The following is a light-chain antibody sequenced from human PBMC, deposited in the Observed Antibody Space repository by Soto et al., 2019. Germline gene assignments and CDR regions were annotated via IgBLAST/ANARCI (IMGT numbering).Light chain of an antibody. V-gene: IGLV2-14*03. CDR2: DVS. Sequence: QSVLTQPASVSGSPGQSITISCTGISSDVGGYNFVSWYLQHPGKAPKLMIFDVSNRPSGVSNRFSGSKSGNTASLTISGLQTEDEADYYCSSYTSSSNTPYVFGPGTKLTVL. CDR3: SSYTSSSNTPYV. CDR1: SSDVGGYNF. J-gene: IGLJ1*01.